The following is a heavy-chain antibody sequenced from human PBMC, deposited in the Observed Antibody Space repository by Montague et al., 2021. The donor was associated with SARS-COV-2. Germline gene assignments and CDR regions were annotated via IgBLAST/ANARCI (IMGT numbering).Heavy chain of an antibody. CDR1: RGSVKSYY. CDR3: ARSIPRVGRGDPPSRKYFDL. V-gene: IGHV4-34*01. CDR2: IYHNGTT. D-gene: IGHD3-10*01. Sequence: SETLSFTCAVYRGSVKSYYWTWIRQAPGKGLAWIGTIYHNGTTYYNPSLKSRVSISVDTSKNQFSLKLSSMTAADTAVYYCARSIPRVGRGDPPSRKYFDLWGQGTLVTVSS. J-gene: IGHJ4*02.